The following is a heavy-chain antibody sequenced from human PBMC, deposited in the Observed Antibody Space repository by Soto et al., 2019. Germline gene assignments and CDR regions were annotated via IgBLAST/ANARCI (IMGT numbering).Heavy chain of an antibody. CDR1: GFTFDDYA. J-gene: IGHJ2*01. CDR2: ISWNSGSI. Sequence: EVQLVESGGGLVQPGRSLRLSCAASGFTFDDYAMHWVRQAPGKGLEWVSGISWNSGSIGYADYVKGRFTISRDNAKNSLYLQMNSLRAEDTALYYCAKERVGSGYYRYWYFALWGRGTLVTVSS. CDR3: AKERVGSGYYRYWYFAL. D-gene: IGHD3-22*01. V-gene: IGHV3-9*01.